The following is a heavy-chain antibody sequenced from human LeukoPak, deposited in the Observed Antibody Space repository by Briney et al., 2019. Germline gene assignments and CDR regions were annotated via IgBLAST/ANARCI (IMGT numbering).Heavy chain of an antibody. CDR1: GDSVSRSDSY. Sequence: SETLSLTCSVSGDSVSRSDSYWDWIRQPPGKGLEWIGTIYYSGRTYYSPSLKSRVAMSVDPSNNQFSLNLRSVTAADTALYYCARRRYYDGSGYLEWGQGTLLSVSS. J-gene: IGHJ1*01. CDR2: IYYSGRT. CDR3: ARRRYYDGSGYLE. V-gene: IGHV4-39*01. D-gene: IGHD3-22*01.